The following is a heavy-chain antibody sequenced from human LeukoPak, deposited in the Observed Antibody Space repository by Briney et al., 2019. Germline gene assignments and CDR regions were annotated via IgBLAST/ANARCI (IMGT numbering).Heavy chain of an antibody. V-gene: IGHV3-30-3*01. Sequence: GGSLRLSCAASGFTFSSYAMHWVRQAPGKGLEWVAVISYDGSNKYYADSVKGRFTISRDNSKNMLYLQMNSLRAEDTAVYYCARDHYDILTGYSPYFDYWGQGTLVTVSS. CDR3: ARDHYDILTGYSPYFDY. D-gene: IGHD3-9*01. CDR2: ISYDGSNK. J-gene: IGHJ4*02. CDR1: GFTFSSYA.